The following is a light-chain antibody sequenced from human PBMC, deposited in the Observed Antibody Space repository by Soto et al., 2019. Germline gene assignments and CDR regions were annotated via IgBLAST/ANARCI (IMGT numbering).Light chain of an antibody. Sequence: QSVLTQPPSVSEAPRQRVTISCSGSSSNIGNNTVNWYQQLPGKAPKLLIYYDDLLPSGVSDRFSGSKSGTSASLAISGLQSEDDADYYSAAWDDSLNGPVFGGGTKVTVL. CDR1: SSNIGNNT. J-gene: IGLJ2*01. CDR2: YDD. CDR3: AAWDDSLNGPV. V-gene: IGLV1-36*01.